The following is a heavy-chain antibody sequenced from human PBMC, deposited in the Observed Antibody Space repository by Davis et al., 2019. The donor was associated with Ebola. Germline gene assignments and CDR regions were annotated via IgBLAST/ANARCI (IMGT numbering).Heavy chain of an antibody. V-gene: IGHV1-18*01. CDR3: ARAKFQTTSDH. CDR1: GGTFSSYT. CDR2: INPHNGNT. J-gene: IGHJ4*02. Sequence: AASVQVSCKASGGTFSSYTISWSRQAPGQGLEWMGWINPHNGNTNYAQNVQGRVTMTTDTSTSTAYMEVGSLRSDDTAVYYCARAKFQTTSDHWGQGTLVTVSS. D-gene: IGHD1-1*01.